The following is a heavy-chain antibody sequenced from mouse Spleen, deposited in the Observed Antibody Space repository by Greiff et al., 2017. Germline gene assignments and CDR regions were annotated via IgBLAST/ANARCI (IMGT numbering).Heavy chain of an antibody. CDR2: IDPSDSYT. V-gene: IGHV1-50*01. Sequence: QVQLQQSGAELVKPGASVKLSCKASGYTFTSYWMQWVKQRPGQGLEWIGEIDPSDSYTNYNQKFKGKATLTVDTSSSTAYMQLSSLTSEDSAVYYCARLLRYFDYWGQGTTLTVSS. D-gene: IGHD1-1*01. CDR3: ARLLRYFDY. CDR1: GYTFTSYW. J-gene: IGHJ2*01.